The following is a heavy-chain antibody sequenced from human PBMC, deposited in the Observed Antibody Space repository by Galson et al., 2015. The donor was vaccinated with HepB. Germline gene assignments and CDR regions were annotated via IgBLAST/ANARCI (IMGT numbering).Heavy chain of an antibody. D-gene: IGHD2-2*01. CDR3: ATNTPAAVMRASGMDV. V-gene: IGHV3-21*01. J-gene: IGHJ6*02. CDR2: MSSSTNYI. Sequence: SLRLSCAGSGSILSSYSMNWVRQAPGKGLEWVSSMSSSTNYIYYADSVKGRFTVSIDNAKNSLFLQMNSLGAEDTAVYYCATNTPAAVMRASGMDVWGQGTAVTVSS. CDR1: GSILSSYS.